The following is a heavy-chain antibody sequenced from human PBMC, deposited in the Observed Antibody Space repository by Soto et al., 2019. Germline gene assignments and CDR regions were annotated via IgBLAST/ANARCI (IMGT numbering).Heavy chain of an antibody. Sequence: QVQLVESGGGVVQPGRSLRLSCAASGFTFSSYGMHWVRQAPGKGLEWVAVISSDGSNKYYADSVKGRFTISRDNSKNTLYLQMNSLRADDTAVYYCATDHPGYYMDVWGKGTTVTVSS. V-gene: IGHV3-30*03. J-gene: IGHJ6*03. D-gene: IGHD1-1*01. CDR2: ISSDGSNK. CDR3: ATDHPGYYMDV. CDR1: GFTFSSYG.